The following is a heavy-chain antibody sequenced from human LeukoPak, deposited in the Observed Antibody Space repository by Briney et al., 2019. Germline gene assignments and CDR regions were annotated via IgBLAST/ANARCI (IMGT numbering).Heavy chain of an antibody. J-gene: IGHJ3*02. CDR2: INAGNGNT. CDR3: ASETTVTTSEAFDI. D-gene: IGHD4-17*01. V-gene: IGHV1-3*01. Sequence: ASVKVSCKASGYTFTGYAMHWVRQAPGQRLEWMGWINAGNGNTQYSQKFQGRVTITRDTSASTAYMELSSLRSEDTAVYYCASETTVTTSEAFDIWGQGTMVTVSS. CDR1: GYTFTGYA.